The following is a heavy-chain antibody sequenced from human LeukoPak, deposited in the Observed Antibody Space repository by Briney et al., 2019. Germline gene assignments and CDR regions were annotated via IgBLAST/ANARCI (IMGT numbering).Heavy chain of an antibody. J-gene: IGHJ4*02. Sequence: GSSVKVSCKASGGTFSSYAISWVRQAPGQGLEWMGGIIPIFGTANYAQKFQGRVTITADESTSTAYMELSSLRSEDTAVYYCARDQHSGSGWYGTSDYWGQGTLVIVSS. D-gene: IGHD6-19*01. CDR1: GGTFSSYA. V-gene: IGHV1-69*01. CDR2: IIPIFGTA. CDR3: ARDQHSGSGWYGTSDY.